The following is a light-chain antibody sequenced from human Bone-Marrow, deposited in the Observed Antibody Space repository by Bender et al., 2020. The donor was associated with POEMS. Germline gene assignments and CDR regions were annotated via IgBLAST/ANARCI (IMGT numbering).Light chain of an antibody. CDR3: AVWDDSLNGWV. CDR1: SSNIGAHA. V-gene: IGLV1-44*01. J-gene: IGLJ3*02. Sequence: QSVLTQPPSASGTPGQRVTISCSGGSSNIGAHAVNWYQHLPGTAPKLLIYSSHRRPSEVPYRFSGYRYGTSASLVISGLQSEDEADYYCAVWDDSLNGWVFGGGTKLTVL. CDR2: SSH.